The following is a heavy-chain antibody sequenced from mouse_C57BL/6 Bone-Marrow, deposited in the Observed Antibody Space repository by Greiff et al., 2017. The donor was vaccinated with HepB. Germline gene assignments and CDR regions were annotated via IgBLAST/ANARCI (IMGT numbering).Heavy chain of an antibody. V-gene: IGHV3-6*01. CDR2: ISYDGSN. CDR1: GYSITSGYY. J-gene: IGHJ4*01. Sequence: EVKLQESGPGLVKPSQSLSLTCSVTGYSITSGYYWNWIRQFPGNKLEWMGYISYDGSNNYNPSLKNRISITRDTSKNQFFLKLNSVTTEDTATYYCARVRATVVARGDYWGQGTSVTVSS. CDR3: ARVRATVVARGDY. D-gene: IGHD1-1*01.